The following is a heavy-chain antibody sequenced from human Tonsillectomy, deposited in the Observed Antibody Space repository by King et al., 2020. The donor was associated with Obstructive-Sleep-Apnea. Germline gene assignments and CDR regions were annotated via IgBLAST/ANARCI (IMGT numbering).Heavy chain of an antibody. J-gene: IGHJ4*02. CDR1: GFTFSGSA. Sequence: VQLVESGGGLVQPGGSLKLSCAASGFTFSGSAMHWVRQASGKGLEWVGRIRSKANSYATAYAASVKGRFTLSRDDSKNTAYLQMNSLKTEDTAVYYCTRSIVGATNYWGQGTLVTVSS. CDR2: IRSKANSYAT. CDR3: TRSIVGATNY. V-gene: IGHV3-73*01. D-gene: IGHD1-26*01.